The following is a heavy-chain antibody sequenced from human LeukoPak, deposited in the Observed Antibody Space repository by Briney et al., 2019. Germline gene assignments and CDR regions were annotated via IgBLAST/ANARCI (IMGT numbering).Heavy chain of an antibody. J-gene: IGHJ4*02. V-gene: IGHV3-49*04. CDR3: TRLSHYGKYFDY. D-gene: IGHD4-17*01. Sequence: GRSLRLSCAASGFTFGDYAMGWVRQAPGKGLEWVGFIRTKTYAETTEYAASVKGRVTISRDDSKSIAYLQMNSLKTEDTAVYYCTRLSHYGKYFDYWGQGTLVTVSS. CDR1: GFTFGDYA. CDR2: IRTKTYAETT.